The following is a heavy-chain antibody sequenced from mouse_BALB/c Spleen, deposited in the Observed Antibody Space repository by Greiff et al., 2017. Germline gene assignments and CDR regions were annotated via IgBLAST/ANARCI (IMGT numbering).Heavy chain of an antibody. Sequence: EVQLVESGPELVKPGASVKMSCKASGYTFTSYVMHWVKQKPGQGLEWIGYINPYNDGTKYNEKFKGKATLTSDKSSSTAYMELSSLTSEDSAVYYCAKDRSLIYNGDYGDYWGQGTTLTVSS. CDR3: AKDRSLIYNGDYGDY. D-gene: IGHD2-3*01. CDR2: INPYNDGT. CDR1: GYTFTSYV. J-gene: IGHJ2*01. V-gene: IGHV1-14*01.